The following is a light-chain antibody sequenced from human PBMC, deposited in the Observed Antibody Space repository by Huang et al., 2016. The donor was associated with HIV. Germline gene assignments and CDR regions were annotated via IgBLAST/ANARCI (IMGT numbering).Light chain of an antibody. Sequence: QLTQSPSSLSASIGDRVTIACRTSHELNTYLAWYQQKPGRAPKLLIYDASTLQTGVPSRFRCFGSGTAFSLTITSLQPDDFAVYYCQQLSAYPLSFGPGTTVD. CDR1: HELNTY. CDR2: DAS. V-gene: IGKV1-9*01. CDR3: QQLSAYPLS. J-gene: IGKJ3*01.